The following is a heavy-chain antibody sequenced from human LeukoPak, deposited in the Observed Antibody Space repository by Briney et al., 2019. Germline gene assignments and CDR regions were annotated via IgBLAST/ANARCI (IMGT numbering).Heavy chain of an antibody. D-gene: IGHD6-13*01. CDR3: ARNPIAAAAHFNY. Sequence: SETLSLTCTVSGGSISSSSYYWGWIRQPPGKGLEWIGSIYYSGSTYYNPSLKSRVTISVDTSKNQFSLKLSSVTAADTAVYYCARNPIAAAAHFNYWGQGTLATVSP. J-gene: IGHJ4*02. CDR1: GGSISSSSYY. CDR2: IYYSGST. V-gene: IGHV4-39*01.